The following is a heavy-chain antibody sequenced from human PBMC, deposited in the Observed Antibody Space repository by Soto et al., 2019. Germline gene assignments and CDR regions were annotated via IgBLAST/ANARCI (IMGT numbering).Heavy chain of an antibody. J-gene: IGHJ4*02. CDR3: ARVVSGRDYGDSIDC. D-gene: IGHD4-17*01. CDR2: IKEDGSGI. CDR1: GFTFSRYW. Sequence: PVGSLRLSCAASGFTFSRYWLTWVRQAPGKGLEWVANIKEDGSGIYYVGSVKGRFTTSRDNAKNSLYLQMNSLRAEDTAVYYCARVVSGRDYGDSIDCWGRGTLVTVSS. V-gene: IGHV3-7*03.